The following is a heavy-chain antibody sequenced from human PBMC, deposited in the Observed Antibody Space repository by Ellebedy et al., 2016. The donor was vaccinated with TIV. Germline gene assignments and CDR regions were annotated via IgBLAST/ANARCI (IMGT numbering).Heavy chain of an antibody. D-gene: IGHD4-11*01. J-gene: IGHJ1*01. V-gene: IGHV4-39*01. CDR2: IYYSGST. CDR1: GGSISSSSYY. Sequence: SETLSLXXTVSGGSISSSSYYWGWIRQPPGKGLEWIGSIYYSGSTYYNPSLKSRVTISVDTSKNQFSLKLSSVTAADTAVYYCARREAVTTYHEREEYFQHWGQGTLVTVSS. CDR3: ARREAVTTYHEREEYFQH.